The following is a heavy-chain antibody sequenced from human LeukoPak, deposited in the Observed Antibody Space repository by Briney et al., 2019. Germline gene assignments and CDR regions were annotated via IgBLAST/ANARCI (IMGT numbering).Heavy chain of an antibody. CDR1: GGSISSYY. Sequence: TPSETLSLTCTVSGGSISSYYWSWIRQPPGKGLEWIAYISDIGSINYNPSLKSRVTISLDTSKNQFSLKLSSVTAADTAVYYCARGSYYDFWSGYPELIDFDYWGQGTLVTVSS. D-gene: IGHD3-3*01. V-gene: IGHV4-59*12. CDR2: ISDIGSI. J-gene: IGHJ4*02. CDR3: ARGSYYDFWSGYPELIDFDY.